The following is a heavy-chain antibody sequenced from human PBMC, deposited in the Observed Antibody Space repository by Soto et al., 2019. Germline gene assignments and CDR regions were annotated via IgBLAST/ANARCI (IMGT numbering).Heavy chain of an antibody. CDR3: SRGILF. CDR1: GGSMNSGGYC. D-gene: IGHD2-15*01. CDR2: ISYGGTT. V-gene: IGHV4-31*03. Sequence: QVQLQESGPGLVKPSQTLSLTCTVSGGSMNSGGYCWNWIRQHPGEGLEWIGCISYGGTTSYNPSLKSRLTISVDTSKNQFSLMLNSVTAADTAVYYCSRGILFWGQGTLITVSS. J-gene: IGHJ4*02.